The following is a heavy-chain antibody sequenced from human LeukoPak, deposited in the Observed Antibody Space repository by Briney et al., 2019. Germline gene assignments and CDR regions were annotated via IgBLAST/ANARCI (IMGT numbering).Heavy chain of an antibody. D-gene: IGHD2-2*01. CDR2: ISSNGGST. CDR3: ARGRYCSSTSWAGAGLDY. V-gene: IGHV3-64*01. Sequence: GGSLRLSCAASGFTFSNYAMHWVRQAPGKGLEYVAAISSNGGSTYYANSVKGRFTISRDNSKNTLYLQMNSLRAEDTAVYYCARGRYCSSTSWAGAGLDYWGQGTLVTVSS. CDR1: GFTFSNYA. J-gene: IGHJ4*02.